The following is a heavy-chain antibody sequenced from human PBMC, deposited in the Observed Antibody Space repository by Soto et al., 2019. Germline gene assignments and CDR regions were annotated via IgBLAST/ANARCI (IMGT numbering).Heavy chain of an antibody. V-gene: IGHV2-5*02. CDR2: IYWADDK. CDR3: ALRCCSGGRCLTFEH. D-gene: IGHD2-15*01. CDR1: GFSLSTSGVS. Sequence: QITLKESGPTLVKPTQTLTLTCTFSGFSLSTSGVSVGWIRQPPGKALEWLALIYWADDKRLSPSQKSRLTTTMDTTKDPVVIPMSDINAVNTAAYYCALRCCSGGRCLTFEHWGQGTLVTVSS. J-gene: IGHJ4*02.